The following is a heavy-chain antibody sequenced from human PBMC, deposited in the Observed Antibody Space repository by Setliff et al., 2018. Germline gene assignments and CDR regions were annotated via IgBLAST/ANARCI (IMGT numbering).Heavy chain of an antibody. CDR1: GFTFSSHW. V-gene: IGHV3-74*01. D-gene: IGHD6-13*01. CDR3: ARDVQPAAAEFDY. CDR2: INNDGSST. Sequence: GGSLRLSCAAAGFTFSSHWMHWVRQAPGKRLMWVSRINNDGSSTTYEDSVKGRFTISRDNAKNTLYLQMNSLRAEDTAVYYCARDVQPAAAEFDYWGQGTLVTVSS. J-gene: IGHJ4*02.